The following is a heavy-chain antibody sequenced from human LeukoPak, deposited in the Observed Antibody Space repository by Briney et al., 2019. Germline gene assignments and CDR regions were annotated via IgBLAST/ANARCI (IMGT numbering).Heavy chain of an antibody. CDR2: INHSGST. J-gene: IGHJ3*02. CDR3: ARDRYYYDSSGSINAFDI. D-gene: IGHD3-22*01. Sequence: SETLSLTCTVSGGSISSYYWSWIRQPPGKGLEWIGEINHSGSTNYNPSLKSRVTISVDTSKNQFSLKLSSVTAADTAVYYCARDRYYYDSSGSINAFDIWGQGTMVTVSS. V-gene: IGHV4-34*01. CDR1: GGSISSYY.